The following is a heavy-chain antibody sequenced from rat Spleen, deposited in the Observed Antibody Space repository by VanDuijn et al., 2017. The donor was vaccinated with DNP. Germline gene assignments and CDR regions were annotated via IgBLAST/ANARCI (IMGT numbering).Heavy chain of an antibody. CDR1: GFSLTRYV. V-gene: IGHV2S12*01. CDR2: MSSGGST. CDR3: TRGSMMGIRGFAY. J-gene: IGHJ3*01. D-gene: IGHD1-12*03. Sequence: QVQLKESGPGLVQPSHPLSLTCTVSGFSLTRYVVHWLRHPPGKGLELIAAMSSGGSTYYNSALKSRLSISRDTSKSQVFLKRNIPQTEDTAIYFCTRGSMMGIRGFAYWGQGTLVTVSS.